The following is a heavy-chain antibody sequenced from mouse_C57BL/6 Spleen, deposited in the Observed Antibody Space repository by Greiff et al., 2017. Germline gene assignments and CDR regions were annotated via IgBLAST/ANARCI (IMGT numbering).Heavy chain of an antibody. J-gene: IGHJ2*01. CDR1: GYSITSGYY. D-gene: IGHD1-1*01. V-gene: IGHV3-6*01. CDR2: ISYDGSN. CDR3: ARDPSYYYGSLYFDY. Sequence: EVQLVESGPGLVKPSQSLSLTCSVTGYSITSGYYWNWIRQFPGNKLEWMGYISYDGSNNYNPSLKNRISITRDTSKNQFFLKLNSVTTEDTATYYCARDPSYYYGSLYFDYWGQGTTLTVSS.